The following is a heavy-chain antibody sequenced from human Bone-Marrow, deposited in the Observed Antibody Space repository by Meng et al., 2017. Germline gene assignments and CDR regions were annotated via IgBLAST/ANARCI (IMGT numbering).Heavy chain of an antibody. CDR3: AKVVSYYYDSSGYFEYFDY. D-gene: IGHD3-22*01. CDR1: GFTFSSYA. J-gene: IGHJ4*02. CDR2: ISGSGGST. Sequence: GESLKISCAASGFTFSSYAMSWVRQAPGKGLEGVSAISGSGGSTYYADSVKGRFTISRDKPKNTLYLQMNSLRAEDTAVYYCAKVVSYYYDSSGYFEYFDYWGQGTLVTVSS. V-gene: IGHV3-23*01.